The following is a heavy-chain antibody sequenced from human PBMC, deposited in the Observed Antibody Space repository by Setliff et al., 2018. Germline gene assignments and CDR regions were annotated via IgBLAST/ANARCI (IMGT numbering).Heavy chain of an antibody. J-gene: IGHJ5*02. D-gene: IGHD4-17*01. V-gene: IGHV3-30-3*01. CDR2: ISYDGGKT. Sequence: GGSLRLSCTASGFTFSTYSMHWVRQAPGRGLEWVAVISYDGGKTYHADSVKGRFIISRDNSENTLYLQMNSLRPEDTAVYYCARDPNGDYVGAFDPWGQGILVTVSS. CDR3: ARDPNGDYVGAFDP. CDR1: GFTFSTYS.